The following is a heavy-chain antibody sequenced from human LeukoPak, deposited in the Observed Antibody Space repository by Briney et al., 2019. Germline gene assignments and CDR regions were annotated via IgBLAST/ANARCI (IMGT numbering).Heavy chain of an antibody. CDR1: GYTLTELS. J-gene: IGHJ5*02. CDR3: ATLGFGNHAGWFDP. Sequence: GASVKVSCKVSGYTLTELSMHWVRQAPGKGLEWMGGFDPEDGETIYAQKSQGRVTMTEDTSTDTAYMELSSLRSEDTAVYYCATLGFGNHAGWFDPWGQGTLVTVSS. V-gene: IGHV1-24*01. D-gene: IGHD3-10*01. CDR2: FDPEDGET.